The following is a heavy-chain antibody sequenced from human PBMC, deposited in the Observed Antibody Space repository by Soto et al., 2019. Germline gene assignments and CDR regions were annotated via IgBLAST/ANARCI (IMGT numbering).Heavy chain of an antibody. CDR2: IIPIFGTA. J-gene: IGHJ5*02. V-gene: IGHV1-69*13. Sequence: SVKVSCTASGGTFSSYAISWVRQAPGQGLEWMGGIIPIFGTANYAQKFQGRVTITADESTSTAYMELSSLRSEDTAVYYCASLPQRIAAAGTNWFDPWGQGTLVTVS. D-gene: IGHD6-13*01. CDR1: GGTFSSYA. CDR3: ASLPQRIAAAGTNWFDP.